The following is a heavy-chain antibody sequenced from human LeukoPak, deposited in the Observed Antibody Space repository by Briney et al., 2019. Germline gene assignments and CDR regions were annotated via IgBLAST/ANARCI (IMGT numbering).Heavy chain of an antibody. V-gene: IGHV3-9*01. Sequence: GGSLRLSCAASGFTFDDYAMHWVRQAPGKGLEWVSGISWNRGSIGYADSVKGRFTISRDNAKNSLYLQMNSLRAEDTALYYCAKDIGPYSSGWYGSGYFDYWGQGTLVTVSS. CDR2: ISWNRGSI. D-gene: IGHD6-19*01. J-gene: IGHJ4*02. CDR3: AKDIGPYSSGWYGSGYFDY. CDR1: GFTFDDYA.